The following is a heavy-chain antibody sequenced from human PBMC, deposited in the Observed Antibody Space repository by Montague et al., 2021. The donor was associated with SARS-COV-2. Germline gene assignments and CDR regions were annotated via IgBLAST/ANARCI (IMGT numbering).Heavy chain of an antibody. D-gene: IGHD3-22*01. V-gene: IGHV4-39*01. CDR2: VSHSGGT. Sequence: SETLSLTCAVSGGSISSSSHYWGWIRQPPGKGLEWIGGVSHSGGTYYNASLQSRVTIFIDPSNNQFSLRLSSVTAADTAVYYCARGRVDTTMILVVFTGAAHYFDSWGQGTLVSVSS. CDR1: GGSISSSSHY. CDR3: ARGRVDTTMILVVFTGAAHYFDS. J-gene: IGHJ4*02.